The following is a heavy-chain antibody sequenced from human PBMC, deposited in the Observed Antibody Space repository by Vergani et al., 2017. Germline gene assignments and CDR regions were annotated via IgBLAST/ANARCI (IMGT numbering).Heavy chain of an antibody. J-gene: IGHJ4*02. CDR3: ARRRDY. CDR1: GFPFSGYG. D-gene: IGHD5-24*01. Sequence: QVQLVESGGGLVKPGGSLRLSCAASGFPFSGYGMHWVRQAPGKGMEWVAAISYDGSNKYYADSVKGRFTISRDNAKNALYLQMNSLRAEDTAVYYCARRRDYWGQGTLVTVSS. V-gene: IGHV3-30*03. CDR2: ISYDGSNK.